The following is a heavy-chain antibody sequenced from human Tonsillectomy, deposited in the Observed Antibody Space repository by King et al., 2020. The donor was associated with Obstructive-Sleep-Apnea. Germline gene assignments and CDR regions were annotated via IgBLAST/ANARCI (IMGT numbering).Heavy chain of an antibody. CDR3: ARGGLTDEY. CDR1: GYTFSTYG. J-gene: IGHJ4*02. D-gene: IGHD2-21*02. CDR2: ISANNGNT. Sequence: QLVQSGAEMKKPGASVKVSCKASGYTFSTYGINWVRQAPGQGLEWMGWISANNGNTNYAQKFQGRVTMTTDTSTSTGYMELRNLRSDDTAVYYCARGGLTDEYWGQGTLVTVSS. V-gene: IGHV1-18*04.